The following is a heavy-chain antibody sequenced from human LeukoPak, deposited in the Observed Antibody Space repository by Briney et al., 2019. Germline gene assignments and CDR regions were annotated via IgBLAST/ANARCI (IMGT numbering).Heavy chain of an antibody. Sequence: GGSLRLSCAASGFTFSSYAMSWVRQAPGKGLEWVSAISGSGGSTYYADSVKGRFTISRDNSKNTLYLQMNSLRAEDTAVYYCAKQAAGSGSYYYYGMDVWGQGTTVTVSS. D-gene: IGHD3-10*01. CDR2: ISGSGGST. CDR3: AKQAAGSGSYYYYGMDV. J-gene: IGHJ6*02. V-gene: IGHV3-23*01. CDR1: GFTFSSYA.